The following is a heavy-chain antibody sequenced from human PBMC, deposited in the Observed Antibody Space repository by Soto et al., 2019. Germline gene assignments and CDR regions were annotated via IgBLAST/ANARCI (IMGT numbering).Heavy chain of an antibody. J-gene: IGHJ6*02. CDR3: AKDIVVVPAAMALYYYYYGMDV. CDR2: ISGSGGST. V-gene: IGHV3-23*01. D-gene: IGHD2-2*01. Sequence: RLSCAASGFTFSSYAMSWVRQAPGKGLEWVSAISGSGGSTYYADSVKGRFTISRDNSKNTLYLQMNSLRAEDTAVYYCAKDIVVVPAAMALYYYYYGMDVWGQGTTVTVSS. CDR1: GFTFSSYA.